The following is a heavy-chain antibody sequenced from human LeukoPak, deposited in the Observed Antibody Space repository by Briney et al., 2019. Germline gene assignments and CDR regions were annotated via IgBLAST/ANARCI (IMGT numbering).Heavy chain of an antibody. D-gene: IGHD3-10*01. V-gene: IGHV3-48*03. Sequence: GGSLRLSCAASGFTFSSYEMNWVRQAPGKGLEWVSYISSSGTTIYYADSVKGRFTISRDNAKNSLYLQMNSLRAEDTAVYYCARPDGDYYYGSGSYFHYWGQGTLVTVSS. CDR1: GFTFSSYE. J-gene: IGHJ4*02. CDR3: ARPDGDYYYGSGSYFHY. CDR2: ISSSGTTI.